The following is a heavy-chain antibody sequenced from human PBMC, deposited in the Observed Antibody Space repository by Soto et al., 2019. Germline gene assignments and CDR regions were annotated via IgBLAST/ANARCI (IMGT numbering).Heavy chain of an antibody. Sequence: SVKVSCKASGVTFSRHPISWVRQAPGQGLEWMGGIIPFSDTTSYAQKFQGRVTISADESTSTAYMELSSLRSDDTAVYYCTRDGYKYGRPANFDSWGQGTLVTVSS. CDR3: TRDGYKYGRPANFDS. J-gene: IGHJ4*02. V-gene: IGHV1-69*13. D-gene: IGHD5-18*01. CDR2: IIPFSDTT. CDR1: GVTFSRHP.